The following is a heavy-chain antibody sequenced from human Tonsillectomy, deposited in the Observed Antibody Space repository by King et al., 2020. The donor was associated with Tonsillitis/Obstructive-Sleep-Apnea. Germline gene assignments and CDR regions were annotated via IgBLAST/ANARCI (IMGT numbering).Heavy chain of an antibody. CDR3: ARDSRDYYDSSGYYIAEYFQH. J-gene: IGHJ1*01. CDR1: GFTFSSYS. Sequence: VQLVESGGGLVQPGGPLRLSCAASGFTFSSYSMNWVRQAPGKGLEWVSYISSSSSTIYYADSVKGRFTISRDNAKNSLYLQMNSLRDEDTAVYYCARDSRDYYDSSGYYIAEYFQHWGQGTLVTVSS. CDR2: ISSSSSTI. V-gene: IGHV3-48*02. D-gene: IGHD3-22*01.